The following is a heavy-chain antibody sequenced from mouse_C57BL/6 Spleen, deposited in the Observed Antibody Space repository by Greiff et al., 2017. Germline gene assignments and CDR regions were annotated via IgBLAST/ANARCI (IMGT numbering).Heavy chain of an antibody. Sequence: VKLMESGAELVRPGTSVKVSCKASGYAFTNYLIEWVKQRPGQGLEWIGVINPGSGGTNYNEKFKGKATLTADKSSSTAYMQLSSLTSEDSAVYFCAREGPDVGYFDVWGTGTTVTVSS. CDR2: INPGSGGT. CDR1: GYAFTNYL. V-gene: IGHV1-54*01. J-gene: IGHJ1*03. CDR3: AREGPDVGYFDV.